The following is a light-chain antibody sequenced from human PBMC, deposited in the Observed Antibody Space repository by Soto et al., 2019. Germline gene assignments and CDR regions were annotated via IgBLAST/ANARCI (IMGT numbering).Light chain of an antibody. J-gene: IGLJ1*01. CDR1: SSDVGGYNY. CDR3: SSYAGSSNV. Sequence: QSALTQPPSASGSSGQSVAISCTGTSSDVGGYNYVSWYQQHPGKAPKLMIYEVNKRPSGVPDRFSGSKSGNTASLTVSGLQAEDEADDYCSSYAGSSNVFGTGTKVTVL. V-gene: IGLV2-8*01. CDR2: EVN.